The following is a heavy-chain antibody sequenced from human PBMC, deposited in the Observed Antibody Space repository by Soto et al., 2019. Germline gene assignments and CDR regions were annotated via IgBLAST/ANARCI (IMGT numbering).Heavy chain of an antibody. Sequence: SETLSLTCTVSGGSISSGGYYWSWIRQHPGKGLEWIGYIYYSGSTYYNPSLKSRVTISVDTSRNQFSLKLSSVTAADTAVYYCARGGSSSSFDYWGQGTLVTVSS. CDR3: ARGGSSSSFDY. J-gene: IGHJ4*02. CDR1: GGSISSGGYY. V-gene: IGHV4-31*03. CDR2: IYYSGST. D-gene: IGHD6-6*01.